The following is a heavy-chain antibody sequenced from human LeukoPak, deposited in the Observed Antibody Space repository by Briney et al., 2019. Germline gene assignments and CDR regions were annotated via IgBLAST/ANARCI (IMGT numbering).Heavy chain of an antibody. Sequence: GGSLRLSCAASGLTFSSYAMSWVRQAPGKGLEWVSAISGSGGSTYYADSVKGRFTISRDNSKNTLYLQMNSLRAEDTAVYYCAKAPGPEWLFDYWGQGTLVTVSS. CDR1: GLTFSSYA. V-gene: IGHV3-23*01. J-gene: IGHJ4*02. CDR3: AKAPGPEWLFDY. D-gene: IGHD3-3*01. CDR2: ISGSGGST.